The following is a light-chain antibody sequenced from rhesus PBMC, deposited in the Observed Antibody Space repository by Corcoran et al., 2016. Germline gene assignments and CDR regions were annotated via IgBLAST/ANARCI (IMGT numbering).Light chain of an antibody. CDR3: QQYNSLPLT. CDR2: YTI. V-gene: IGKV1-32*05. CDR1: QGIRNY. J-gene: IGKJ4*01. Sequence: DIQMTQSPSSLSASVGDRVTIACRASQGIRNYLNWYRQKRGEAPELLIYYTIRLESGVPSRFTCSGSGTEFTLTRRSLQTEDFATYFCQQYNSLPLTFGGGTKVEI.